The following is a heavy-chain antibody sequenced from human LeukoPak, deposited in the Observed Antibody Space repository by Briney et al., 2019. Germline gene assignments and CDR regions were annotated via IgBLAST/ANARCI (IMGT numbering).Heavy chain of an antibody. CDR2: IYYSGST. V-gene: IGHV4-59*01. CDR3: ARDPDKRYFDY. CDR1: GGSISSYY. J-gene: IGHJ4*02. Sequence: KSSETLSLTCTVSGGSISSYYWSWIRQPPGKGLEWIGYIYYSGSTNYNPSLKSRVTISVDTSKNQFSLKLSSVTAADTAVYYCARDPDKRYFDYWGQGTLVTVSS.